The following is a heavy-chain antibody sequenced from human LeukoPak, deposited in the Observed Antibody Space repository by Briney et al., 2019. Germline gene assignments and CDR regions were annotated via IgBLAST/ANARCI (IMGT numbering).Heavy chain of an antibody. CDR3: ARFPLYFYGDPPG. CDR1: GVSISSGGYY. D-gene: IGHD4-17*01. Sequence: SQTLSLTCTVSGVSISSGGYYLTWIRQHPGKGLEWIGYIYYSGGTYYNPSLKSRVTISIDTSKNQFSLKLSSMTAADTAVYYCARFPLYFYGDPPGWGQGTLVTVSS. V-gene: IGHV4-31*03. J-gene: IGHJ4*02. CDR2: IYYSGGT.